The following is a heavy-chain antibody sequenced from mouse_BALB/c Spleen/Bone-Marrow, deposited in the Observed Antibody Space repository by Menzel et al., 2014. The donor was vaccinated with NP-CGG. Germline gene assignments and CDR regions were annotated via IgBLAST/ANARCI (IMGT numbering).Heavy chain of an antibody. J-gene: IGHJ3*01. CDR1: GYTFXTHW. Sequence: QVQLQQPGAELVTPGASVKLSCKASGYTFXTHWMHWVKQRPGHGLEWIGQVDPSDGYTNYSQMFKGKATLTVDKSSSTAYMQLSSLSSEDSAVYYCARGGDNFAWFAYWGQGTLVTVSA. V-gene: IGHV1-69*02. CDR3: ARGGDNFAWFAY. D-gene: IGHD1-3*01. CDR2: VDPSDGYT.